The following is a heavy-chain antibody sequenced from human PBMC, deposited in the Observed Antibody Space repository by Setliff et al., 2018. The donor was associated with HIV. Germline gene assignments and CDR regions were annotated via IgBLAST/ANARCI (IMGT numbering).Heavy chain of an antibody. CDR2: IASRFDGETT. Sequence: GGSLRLSCVASGFTFSNAWMTWVRQGPGKGLEWVGRIASRFDGETTDYAAPVKGRFTISRDDSKNTLYLQMNSLKTEDTAVYYCTTDITMIVPGYWGQGTLVTVSS. V-gene: IGHV3-15*04. CDR3: TTDITMIVPGY. J-gene: IGHJ4*02. D-gene: IGHD3-22*01. CDR1: GFTFSNAW.